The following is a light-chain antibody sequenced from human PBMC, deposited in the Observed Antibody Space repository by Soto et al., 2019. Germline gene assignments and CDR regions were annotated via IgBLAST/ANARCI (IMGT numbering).Light chain of an antibody. V-gene: IGKV3-15*01. CDR2: GAS. Sequence: EIVMTQSPATLSVSPGERATLSCRASQSVSSNLAWYQQKPGQAPRLLIYGASTRATGIPARFSGSGSGTEFTLTNSSLQSEDFVVYYCQQYNNWPPCTFGQGTKVEIK. CDR1: QSVSSN. J-gene: IGKJ1*01. CDR3: QQYNNWPPCT.